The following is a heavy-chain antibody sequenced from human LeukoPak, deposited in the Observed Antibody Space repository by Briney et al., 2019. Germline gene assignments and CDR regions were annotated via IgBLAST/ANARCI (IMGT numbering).Heavy chain of an antibody. J-gene: IGHJ4*02. Sequence: HPGGSLRLSCAASGFTFIRYGMHWVRQAPGKGLEWVAFIRYDGSDKSYAGSVKGRFTISRDNSKNTLYLQMNSLRAEDTAMYYCAKIGAVAAHFDYWGQGTLVTVSS. V-gene: IGHV3-30*02. D-gene: IGHD6-19*01. CDR2: IRYDGSDK. CDR1: GFTFIRYG. CDR3: AKIGAVAAHFDY.